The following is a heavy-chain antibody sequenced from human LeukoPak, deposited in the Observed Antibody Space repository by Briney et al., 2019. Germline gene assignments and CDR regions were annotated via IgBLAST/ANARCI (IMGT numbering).Heavy chain of an antibody. D-gene: IGHD3-16*01. CDR3: ARLGALHDAFDV. CDR1: GYTIRSYY. CDR2: IHYSGST. Sequence: KPSETLSLTCTASGYTIRSYYWSWIRQPPGKGLEWIGNIHYSGSTKYNSSLKSRVTISVDTSNNQFSLRVTSLTAADTAVYYCARLGALHDAFDVWGQGTLVTVSS. V-gene: IGHV4-59*12. J-gene: IGHJ3*01.